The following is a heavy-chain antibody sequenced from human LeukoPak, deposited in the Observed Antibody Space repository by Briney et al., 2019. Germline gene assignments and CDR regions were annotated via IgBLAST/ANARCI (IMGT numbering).Heavy chain of an antibody. D-gene: IGHD3-3*01. Sequence: PGGSLRLSCAASGFTFSSYGMHWVRQAPGKGLEWVAVIWYDGSNKYYADSVKGRFTISRDNSKNTLYLQMNSLRAEDTAVYYCAREASYYDFWSGAFDYWGQGTLVTVSS. CDR3: AREASYYDFWSGAFDY. CDR2: IWYDGSNK. V-gene: IGHV3-33*01. J-gene: IGHJ4*02. CDR1: GFTFSSYG.